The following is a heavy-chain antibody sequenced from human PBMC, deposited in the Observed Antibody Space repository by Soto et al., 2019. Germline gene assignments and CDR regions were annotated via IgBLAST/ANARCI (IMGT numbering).Heavy chain of an antibody. J-gene: IGHJ4*02. CDR3: AREPATAKPEGVDS. CDR2: INPNSGGT. V-gene: IGHV1-2*02. Sequence: ASVKVSCKASGYTFSDYYIHWVRKAPGQGLEWMGWINPNSGGTKYAPKFQGGVTMTRDTSITTAYMELSRLRSGDTAVYYCAREPATAKPEGVDSWGQGTLVPVSS. CDR1: GYTFSDYY. D-gene: IGHD1-1*01.